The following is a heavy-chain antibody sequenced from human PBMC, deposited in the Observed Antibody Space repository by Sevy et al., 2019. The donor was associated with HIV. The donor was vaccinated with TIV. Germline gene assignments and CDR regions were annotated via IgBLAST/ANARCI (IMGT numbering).Heavy chain of an antibody. CDR3: ARTASILWWSYYYGMDV. J-gene: IGHJ6*02. V-gene: IGHV3-7*01. Sequence: GGSLRLSCAASGFTFSSYWMSWVRQAPGKGLEWVANIKQDGSEKYYVDSVKGRFTISRDNAKNSLYLQMNSLRAEDTAVYYCARTASILWWSYYYGMDVWGQRTTVTVSS. CDR1: GFTFSSYW. D-gene: IGHD2-21*01. CDR2: IKQDGSEK.